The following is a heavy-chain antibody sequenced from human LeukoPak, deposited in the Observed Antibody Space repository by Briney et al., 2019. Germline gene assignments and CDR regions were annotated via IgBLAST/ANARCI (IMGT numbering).Heavy chain of an antibody. J-gene: IGHJ4*02. CDR2: INWNGGNT. Sequence: PGGSLRLSCAASGFTFDDYGMNWVRQAPGKGLEWVSGINWNGGNTGYADSVKGRFTISRDNAKNSLYLQMNTLRADDTALYYCARSATSGTIYLDYWGQGTLVTVSS. V-gene: IGHV3-20*04. CDR3: ARSATSGTIYLDY. CDR1: GFTFDDYG. D-gene: IGHD1-1*01.